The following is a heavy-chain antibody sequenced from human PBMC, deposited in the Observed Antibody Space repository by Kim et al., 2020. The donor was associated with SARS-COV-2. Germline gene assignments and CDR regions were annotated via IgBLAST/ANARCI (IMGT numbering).Heavy chain of an antibody. CDR2: IYSGGST. CDR1: GFTVSSNY. D-gene: IGHD3-22*01. V-gene: IGHV3-53*04. Sequence: GGSLRLSCAASGFTVSSNYMSWVRQAPGKGLEWVSVIYSGGSTYYADSVKGRFTISRHNSKNTLYLQMNSLRAEDTAVYYCARVSTMVIDYYYGMDVWGQGTTVTVSS. CDR3: ARVSTMVIDYYYGMDV. J-gene: IGHJ6*02.